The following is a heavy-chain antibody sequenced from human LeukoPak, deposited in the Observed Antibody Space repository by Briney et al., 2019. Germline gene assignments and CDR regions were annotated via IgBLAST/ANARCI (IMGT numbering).Heavy chain of an antibody. J-gene: IGHJ4*02. CDR3: ASLYLYSGYCVY. D-gene: IGHD5-12*01. CDR1: GGAISSYF. V-gene: IGHV4-4*07. CDR2: IYTSGRT. Sequence: PSETLSLTCTVSGGAISSYFWSWIRQPAGKGLEWIGRIYTSGRTNYNPSLKSRVTMSVDTSKNQFSLSLSSVTAADTAVYYCASLYLYSGYCVYWGQGTLVTVSS.